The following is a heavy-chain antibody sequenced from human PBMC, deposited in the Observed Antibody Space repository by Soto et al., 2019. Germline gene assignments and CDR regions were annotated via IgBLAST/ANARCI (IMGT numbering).Heavy chain of an antibody. D-gene: IGHD1-26*01. CDR3: ARDSLREDYFDY. CDR2: IIPIFGTA. V-gene: IGHV1-69*13. J-gene: IGHJ4*02. CDR1: GYTFTSYG. Sequence: GASVKVSCKASGYTFTSYGISWVRQAPGQGLEWMGGIIPIFGTANYAQKFQGRVTITADESTSTAYMELSSLRSEDTAVYYCARDSLREDYFDYWGQGTLVTVSS.